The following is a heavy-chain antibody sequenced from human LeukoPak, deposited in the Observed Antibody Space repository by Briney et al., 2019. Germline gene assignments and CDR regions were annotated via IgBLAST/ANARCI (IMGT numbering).Heavy chain of an antibody. CDR3: TSDYDIL. CDR2: IDSDGSST. CDR1: GFTFSNYA. J-gene: IGHJ4*02. V-gene: IGHV3-74*01. D-gene: IGHD3-9*01. Sequence: GGSLRLSCATSGFTFSNYAMSWVRQAPGKGLEWVSAIDSDGSSTSYADSVKGRFTISRDDAKNTLYLQMNSLRAEDKAVYYCTSDYDILWGQGTLVTVSS.